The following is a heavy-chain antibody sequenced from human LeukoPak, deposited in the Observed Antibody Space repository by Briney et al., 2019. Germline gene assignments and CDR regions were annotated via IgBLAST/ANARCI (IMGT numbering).Heavy chain of an antibody. Sequence: GGSLRLSCAASGFTFNNYCMSWVRQAPGKGLQWVANIKQDGSQKFYVDSVKGRFTISRDNTKNSLYLQMNSLRAEDTAMYYCARGDSSDYGDYVDAFDVWGQGTMVTVSS. CDR3: ARGDSSDYGDYVDAFDV. J-gene: IGHJ3*01. V-gene: IGHV3-7*01. CDR1: GFTFNNYC. CDR2: IKQDGSQK. D-gene: IGHD4-17*01.